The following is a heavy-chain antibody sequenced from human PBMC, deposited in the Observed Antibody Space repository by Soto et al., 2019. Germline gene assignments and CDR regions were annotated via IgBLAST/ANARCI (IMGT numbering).Heavy chain of an antibody. J-gene: IGHJ4*02. CDR2: IYHSGST. V-gene: IGHV4-38-2*01. CDR3: ARLNSGGYPSDY. D-gene: IGHD1-26*01. Sequence: PSETLSLTCADSGYSISSGYYWGWIRQPPGKGLEWIGSIYHSGSTYYNPSLKSRVTISVDTSKNQFSLKLSSVTAADTAVYYCARLNSGGYPSDYWGQGTLVTVSS. CDR1: GYSISSGYY.